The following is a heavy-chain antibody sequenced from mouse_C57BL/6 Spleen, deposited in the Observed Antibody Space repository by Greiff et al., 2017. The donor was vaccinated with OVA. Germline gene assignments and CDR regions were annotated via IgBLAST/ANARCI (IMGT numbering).Heavy chain of an antibody. Sequence: VQLQQSGAELVMPGASVKLSCKASGYTFTSYWMHWVKQRPGQGLEWIGEIDPSDSYTNYNQKFKGKSTLTVDKSSSTAYMQLSSLTSEDSAVYYCARQGVYYGSSSLFDYWGQGTTLTVSS. CDR1: GYTFTSYW. CDR3: ARQGVYYGSSSLFDY. J-gene: IGHJ2*01. V-gene: IGHV1-69*01. CDR2: IDPSDSYT. D-gene: IGHD1-1*01.